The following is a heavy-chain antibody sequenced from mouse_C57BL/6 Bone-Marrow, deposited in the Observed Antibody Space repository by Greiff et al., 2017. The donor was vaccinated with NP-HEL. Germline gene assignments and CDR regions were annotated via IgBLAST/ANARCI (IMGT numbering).Heavy chain of an antibody. Sequence: QVQLQQSGAELARPGASVKLSCKASGYTFTSYGISWVKQRTGQGLEWIGEIYPRSGNTYYNEKFKGKATLTADKSSSTAYMELRSLTSEDSAVYFCAMIYYDYLLFDYWAKAPLSQSPQ. J-gene: IGHJ2*01. CDR3: AMIYYDYLLFDY. CDR2: IYPRSGNT. CDR1: GYTFTSYG. D-gene: IGHD2-4*01. V-gene: IGHV1-81*01.